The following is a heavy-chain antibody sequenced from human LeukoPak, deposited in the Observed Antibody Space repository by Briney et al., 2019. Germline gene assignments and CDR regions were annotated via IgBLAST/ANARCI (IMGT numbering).Heavy chain of an antibody. D-gene: IGHD3-22*01. Sequence: GGSLRLSCAASGFTFSSYGMHWVRQAPGKGLEWVAFIRYDGSNKYYADSVKGRFTISRDKSKNTLYLQMNSLRAEDTAVYYCAKSWYKGYYYDGSGYLGIDYWGQGTLVTVSS. V-gene: IGHV3-30*02. CDR2: IRYDGSNK. CDR1: GFTFSSYG. CDR3: AKSWYKGYYYDGSGYLGIDY. J-gene: IGHJ4*02.